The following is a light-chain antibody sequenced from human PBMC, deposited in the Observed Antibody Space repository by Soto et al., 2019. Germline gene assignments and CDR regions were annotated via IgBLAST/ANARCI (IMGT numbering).Light chain of an antibody. CDR3: QQYSNWPPIT. CDR1: QSVSSSY. V-gene: IGKV3D-7*01. Sequence: EIVLTQSPGTLSLSPGERATLSCRASQSVSSSYLSWYQQKPGQAPRLLIYGASTRATGIPARFSGSGSGTDFTLTISSLQPEDFAVYYCQQYSNWPPITFGQGTRLEI. J-gene: IGKJ5*01. CDR2: GAS.